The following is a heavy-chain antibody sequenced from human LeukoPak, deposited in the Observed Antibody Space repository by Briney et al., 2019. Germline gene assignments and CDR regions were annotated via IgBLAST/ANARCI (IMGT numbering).Heavy chain of an antibody. CDR1: GFTFSSYW. V-gene: IGHV3-7*03. CDR2: IKQDGSEK. J-gene: IGHJ6*04. Sequence: GGSLRLSCAASGFTFSSYWVSWVRQAPGKGLEWVANIKQDGSEKYYVDSVKGRFTISRDNAKNSLYLQMNSLRAEDTAVYYCASGNGMDVWGKGTTVTVSS. D-gene: IGHD1-26*01. CDR3: ASGNGMDV.